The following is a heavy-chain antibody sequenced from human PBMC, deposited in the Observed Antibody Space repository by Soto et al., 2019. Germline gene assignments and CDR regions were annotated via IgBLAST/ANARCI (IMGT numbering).Heavy chain of an antibody. CDR2: MNPNSGNT. J-gene: IGHJ5*02. CDR3: ARGRSAAGTGWFDP. CDR1: GYTFTSYD. Sequence: QVQLVQSGAEVKKPGASVKVSCKASGYTFTSYDINWVRQATGQGLEWMGWMNPNSGNTGYAQKFQGRVTMTRNTPLRTAYMELSSLRSEDTAVYYGARGRSAAGTGWFDPWGQGNLVNVSS. D-gene: IGHD6-13*01. V-gene: IGHV1-8*01.